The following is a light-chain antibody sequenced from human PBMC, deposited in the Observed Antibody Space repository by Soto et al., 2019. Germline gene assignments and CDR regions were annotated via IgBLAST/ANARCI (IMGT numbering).Light chain of an antibody. CDR1: SASVLTSYY. V-gene: IGLV8-61*01. CDR2: STN. Sequence: QTVVSQEPSFSVSPGETVTLTCGLTSASVLTSYYPSWYQQTPGQAPRTLIYSTNIRSSGVPDRFSGSILGNKAALTITGAQADDESDYYCQSYDSSLSGVVFGGGTQLTVL. CDR3: QSYDSSLSGVV. J-gene: IGLJ2*01.